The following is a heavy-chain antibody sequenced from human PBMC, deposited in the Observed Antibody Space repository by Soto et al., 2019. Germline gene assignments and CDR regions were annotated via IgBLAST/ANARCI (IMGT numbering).Heavy chain of an antibody. D-gene: IGHD2-2*01. J-gene: IGHJ6*03. CDR2: INHSGST. Sequence: QVQLQQWGAGLLKPSETLSLTCAVYGGSFSGYYWSWIRQPPGKGLEWIGEINHSGSTNYNPSLKSRVTISVDTSKNQFSLKLSSVTAADTAVYYCAREGYCSSTSCYACYYYMDVWGKGTTVTVSS. CDR1: GGSFSGYY. CDR3: AREGYCSSTSCYACYYYMDV. V-gene: IGHV4-34*01.